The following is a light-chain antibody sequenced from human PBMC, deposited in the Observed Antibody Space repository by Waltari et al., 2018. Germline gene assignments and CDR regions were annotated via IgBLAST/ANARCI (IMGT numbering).Light chain of an antibody. V-gene: IGLV3-1*01. Sequence: YELTQPPSVSVSPGPTASITCSGDKLGDKYACWYQQKPGQSPVLVIYQDSKRPSGIPERFSGSNSGNTATLTISGTQAMDEADYYCQAWDSSTWVFGTGTKVTVL. CDR1: KLGDKY. CDR2: QDS. J-gene: IGLJ1*01. CDR3: QAWDSSTWV.